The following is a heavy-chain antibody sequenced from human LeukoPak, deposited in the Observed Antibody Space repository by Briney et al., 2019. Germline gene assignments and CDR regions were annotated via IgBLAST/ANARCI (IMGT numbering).Heavy chain of an antibody. CDR1: GGSISSYY. V-gene: IGHV4-59*08. CDR2: ISYSGST. J-gene: IGHJ4*02. Sequence: PSETLSLTCTVSGGSISSYYWSWIRQPPGKGLDWIGYISYSGSTNYNPSLKSRVTISLDTSKNRISLKVSSVTAADTAVYYVASHPGCSGDSWYSGFPDYWGQGTLVTVS. D-gene: IGHD2-15*01. CDR3: ASHPGCSGDSWYSGFPDY.